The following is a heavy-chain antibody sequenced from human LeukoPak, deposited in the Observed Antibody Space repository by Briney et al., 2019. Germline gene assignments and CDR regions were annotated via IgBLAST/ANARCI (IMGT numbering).Heavy chain of an antibody. Sequence: ASVKVPCKASGYTFTGYYMHWVRQAPGQGLEWMGRINPNSGGTNYAQKFQGRVTMTRDTSISTAYMELSRLRSDDTAVYYCARLVGATTGQDYWGQGTLVTVSS. V-gene: IGHV1-2*06. CDR2: INPNSGGT. D-gene: IGHD1-26*01. CDR1: GYTFTGYY. J-gene: IGHJ4*02. CDR3: ARLVGATTGQDY.